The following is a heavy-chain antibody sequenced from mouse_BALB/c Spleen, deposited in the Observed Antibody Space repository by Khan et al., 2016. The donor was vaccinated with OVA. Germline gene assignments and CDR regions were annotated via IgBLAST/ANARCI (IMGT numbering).Heavy chain of an antibody. CDR3: ARGYDFFAS. D-gene: IGHD2-14*01. CDR1: NYSFTLYY. J-gene: IGHJ3*01. V-gene: IGHV1-26*01. Sequence: VQLQQSGPDLVKPGASVKISCKASNYSFTLYYMSWVKQSHGKSLEWIGRINPNTDNINYNQEFKGKAILTVDKSSNTAYMELRSLTSEDSAVYFCARGYDFFASWGQGTLVTVSA. CDR2: INPNTDNI.